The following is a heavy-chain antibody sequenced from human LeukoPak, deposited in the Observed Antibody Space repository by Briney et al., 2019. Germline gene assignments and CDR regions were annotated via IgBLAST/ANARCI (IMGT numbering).Heavy chain of an antibody. CDR3: AKSERFYCSGGTCYPNWFDP. CDR1: GFTFSTYA. Sequence: GGSLRLSCAASGFTFSTYAMNWVRQAPGKGPEWVSAISGSSAYTNYADSVKGRFTISRDNSKNTLYLQMNSLRAEDTAVYYCAKSERFYCSGGTCYPNWFDPWGQGTLVTVSS. J-gene: IGHJ5*02. D-gene: IGHD2-15*01. V-gene: IGHV3-23*01. CDR2: ISGSSAYT.